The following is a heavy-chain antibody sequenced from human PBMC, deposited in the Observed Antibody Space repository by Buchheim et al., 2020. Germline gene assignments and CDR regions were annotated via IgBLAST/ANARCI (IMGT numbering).Heavy chain of an antibody. CDR3: AREDAAAAAYYFMDV. CDR1: AFTFSSYE. V-gene: IGHV3-48*03. Sequence: EVQLVESGGGLVQPGGSLRLSCAASAFTFSSYEMNWVRQAPGKGLEWVSYISSSGNTLYYADSVKGRFTISTDNAKNSLYLQMNGLRAEDTALYYCAREDAAAAAYYFMDVWGKGTT. CDR2: ISSSGNTL. D-gene: IGHD6-13*01. J-gene: IGHJ6*03.